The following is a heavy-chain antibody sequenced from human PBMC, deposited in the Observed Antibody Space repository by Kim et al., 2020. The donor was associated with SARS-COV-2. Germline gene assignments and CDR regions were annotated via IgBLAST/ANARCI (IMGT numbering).Heavy chain of an antibody. D-gene: IGHD1-26*01. CDR1: GFTFSSYG. CDR2: ISYDGSNK. V-gene: IGHV3-30*18. CDR3: AKTYSGSYRRPFDY. Sequence: GGSLRLSCAASGFTFSSYGMYWVRQAPGKGLEWVAVISYDGSNKYYADSVKGRFTISRDNSKNTLYLQMNSLRAEDTAVYYCAKTYSGSYRRPFDYWGQG. J-gene: IGHJ4*02.